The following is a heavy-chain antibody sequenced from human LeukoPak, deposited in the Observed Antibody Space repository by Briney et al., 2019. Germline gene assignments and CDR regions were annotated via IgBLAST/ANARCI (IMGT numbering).Heavy chain of an antibody. Sequence: ASVNVSCKASGYTFTSYDINWVRQATGQGLEWMGWMNPNSGNTGYAQKFQGRVTITRNTSISTAYMELSSLRSEDTAVYYCARHITGDWAAFDIWGQGTMVTVSS. D-gene: IGHD7-27*01. V-gene: IGHV1-8*03. J-gene: IGHJ3*02. CDR1: GYTFTSYD. CDR2: MNPNSGNT. CDR3: ARHITGDWAAFDI.